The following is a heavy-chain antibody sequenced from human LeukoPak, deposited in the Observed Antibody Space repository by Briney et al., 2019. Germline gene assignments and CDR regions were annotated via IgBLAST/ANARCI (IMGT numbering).Heavy chain of an antibody. J-gene: IGHJ6*02. V-gene: IGHV4-34*01. CDR3: ARGHYDSSGYYYGMDV. D-gene: IGHD3-22*01. CDR1: GGSISSYY. Sequence: PSETLSLTCTVSGGSISSYYWSWIRQPPGKGLEWIGEINHSGSTNYNPSLKSRVTISVDTSKNQFSLKLSSVTAADTAVYYCARGHYDSSGYYYGMDVWGQGTTVTVSS. CDR2: INHSGST.